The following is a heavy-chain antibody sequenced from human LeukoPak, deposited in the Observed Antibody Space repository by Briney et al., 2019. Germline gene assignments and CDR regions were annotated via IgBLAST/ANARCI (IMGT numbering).Heavy chain of an antibody. CDR2: INSDGSST. J-gene: IGHJ4*02. Sequence: PGGSLRLSCAASGFTFSSYWMHWVRQAPGKGLVWVSRINSDGSSTNYADSVKGRFTISRDNAKNTLYLQMNSLRAEGTAVYYCARGGDDFWSGSKLGYWGQGTLVTVSS. CDR1: GFTFSSYW. CDR3: ARGGDDFWSGSKLGY. D-gene: IGHD3-3*01. V-gene: IGHV3-74*01.